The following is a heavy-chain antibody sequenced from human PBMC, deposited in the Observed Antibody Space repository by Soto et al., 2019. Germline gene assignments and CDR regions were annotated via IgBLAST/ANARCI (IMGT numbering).Heavy chain of an antibody. J-gene: IGHJ4*02. V-gene: IGHV1-69*12. CDR3: AREEYSSSLGSSWYNY. CDR1: GGTFSSYA. Sequence: QVQLVQSGAEVKKPGSSVKVSCKASGGTFSSYAISWVRQAPGQGLEWMGGIIPIFGTANYAQKFQGRVTITADEXTXRAYMELSSLRSEDTAVYYCAREEYSSSLGSSWYNYWGQGTLVTVSS. D-gene: IGHD6-13*01. CDR2: IIPIFGTA.